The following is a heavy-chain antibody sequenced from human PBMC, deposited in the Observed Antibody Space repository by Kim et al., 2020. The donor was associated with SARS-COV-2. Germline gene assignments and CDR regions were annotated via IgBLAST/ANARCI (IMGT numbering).Heavy chain of an antibody. CDR1: GYTFTSYD. J-gene: IGHJ6*02. V-gene: IGHV1-8*01. D-gene: IGHD3-10*01. CDR3: ARGNYYGSGSRRDYYYYGMDV. Sequence: ASVKVSCKASGYTFTSYDINWVRQATGQGLEWMGWMNPNSGNTGYAQKFQGRVTMTRNTSISTAYMELSSLRSEDTAVYYCARGNYYGSGSRRDYYYYGMDVWGQGTTVTVSS. CDR2: MNPNSGNT.